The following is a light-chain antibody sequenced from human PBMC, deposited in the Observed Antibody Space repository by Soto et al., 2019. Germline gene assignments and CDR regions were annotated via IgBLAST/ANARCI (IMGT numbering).Light chain of an antibody. CDR2: GAS. V-gene: IGKV3-15*01. CDR3: QQYNNWYT. Sequence: EIVMTQSPATLSVSPGERATLSCRASQSVSSNLAWYQQKPGQAPRLRIYGASTRATGIPARFSGSGSGTEFTLTISSLQSEDFAVYYCQQYNNWYTFGQGTKVDIK. J-gene: IGKJ2*01. CDR1: QSVSSN.